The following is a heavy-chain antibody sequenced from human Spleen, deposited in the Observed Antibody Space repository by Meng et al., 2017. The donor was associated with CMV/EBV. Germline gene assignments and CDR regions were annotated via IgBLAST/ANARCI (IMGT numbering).Heavy chain of an antibody. CDR1: GYTFTSYG. CDR2: INPNSGDT. J-gene: IGHJ5*01. V-gene: IGHV1-18*01. Sequence: QVQLVKCGAEVKKPGASVKVSCKASGYTFTSYGISWVRQAPGQGLEWMGWINPNSGDTNYAQKFQGRVSMTRDTSITTAYMELRSLRSDDTAVYYCANIAVADDDSWGQGTLVTVSS. CDR3: ANIAVADDDS. D-gene: IGHD6-19*01.